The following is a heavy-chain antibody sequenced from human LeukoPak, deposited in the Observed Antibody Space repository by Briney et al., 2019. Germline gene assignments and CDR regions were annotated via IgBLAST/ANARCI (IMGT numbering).Heavy chain of an antibody. D-gene: IGHD3-10*01. Sequence: GASVKASCRASGYTFTKYDINWVRQAAGQGLEWMGWMNPNTGDSGFAQRFQGRVTLTRNNSTSAAYMELSSLRSEDTAVYYCARGKSYGGGYDFWGQGALVTVSS. CDR1: GYTFTKYD. CDR3: ARGKSYGGGYDF. CDR2: MNPNTGDS. J-gene: IGHJ4*02. V-gene: IGHV1-8*01.